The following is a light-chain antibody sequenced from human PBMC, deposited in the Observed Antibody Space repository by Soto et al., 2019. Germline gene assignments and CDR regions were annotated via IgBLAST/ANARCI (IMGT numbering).Light chain of an antibody. CDR2: DAS. V-gene: IGKV1-5*01. CDR1: QSISSW. Sequence: DIQMTQSPSTLSASVGYRVTITCRASQSISSWLAWYQQKPGKAPKLLIYDASSLESGVPSRFSGSGSGTDFTLTISSLQPEDFATYYCLQDYNYPWTFGQGTKVDIK. J-gene: IGKJ1*01. CDR3: LQDYNYPWT.